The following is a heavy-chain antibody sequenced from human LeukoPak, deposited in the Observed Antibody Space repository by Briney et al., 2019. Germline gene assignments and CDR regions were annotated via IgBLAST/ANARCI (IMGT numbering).Heavy chain of an antibody. J-gene: IGHJ5*02. Sequence: PSETLSLTCTGSGGSISSYYWSWIRQPPGKGLDWIGYIYYSGSTNYNPSLKSRVTISVDTSKHQFSLKLSSVPAADTAVYYCARGNVAAGWFDPWGQGTLVTVSS. CDR3: ARGNVAAGWFDP. D-gene: IGHD6-13*01. V-gene: IGHV4-59*01. CDR1: GGSISSYY. CDR2: IYYSGST.